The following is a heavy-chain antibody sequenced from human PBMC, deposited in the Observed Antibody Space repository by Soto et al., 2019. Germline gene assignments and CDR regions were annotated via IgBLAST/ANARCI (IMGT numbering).Heavy chain of an antibody. J-gene: IGHJ4*02. Sequence: PSETLSLTCTVSGYSISSYYWSWIRQPPGKGLEWIGYIYYSGSTNYNPSLKSRVTISVDTSKNQFSLKLSSVTAADTAVYYCARAPPTKVGSYYXDYWGQGTLVTVSS. CDR3: ARAPPTKVGSYYXDY. CDR1: GYSISSYY. D-gene: IGHD1-26*01. CDR2: IYYSGST. V-gene: IGHV4-59*01.